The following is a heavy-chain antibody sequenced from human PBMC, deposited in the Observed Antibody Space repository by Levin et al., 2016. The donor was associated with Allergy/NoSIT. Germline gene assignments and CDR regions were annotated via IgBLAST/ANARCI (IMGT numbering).Heavy chain of an antibody. D-gene: IGHD3-10*02. CDR2: ISGSGGST. Sequence: WIRQPPGKGLEWVSAISGSGGSTYYADSVKGRFTISRDNSKNTLYLQMNSLRAEDTAVYYCAKGGGHGLYGGRSYFDSWGQGILVTVSS. J-gene: IGHJ4*02. CDR3: AKGGGHGLYGGRSYFDS. V-gene: IGHV3-23*01.